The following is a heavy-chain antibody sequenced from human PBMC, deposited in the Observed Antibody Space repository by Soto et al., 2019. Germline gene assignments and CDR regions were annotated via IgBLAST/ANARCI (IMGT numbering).Heavy chain of an antibody. V-gene: IGHV4-39*01. D-gene: IGHD6-13*01. CDR1: CGSIISSSYY. CDR3: ARQSPIAAALTY. J-gene: IGHJ4*02. Sequence: PSETLSLTCTFSCGSIISSSYYWGWIRQPPGKGLEWIGSIYYSGSTYYNPSLKSRVTISVDTSKNQFSLKLSSVTAADTAVYYCARQSPIAAALTYWGQGTLVTVSS. CDR2: IYYSGST.